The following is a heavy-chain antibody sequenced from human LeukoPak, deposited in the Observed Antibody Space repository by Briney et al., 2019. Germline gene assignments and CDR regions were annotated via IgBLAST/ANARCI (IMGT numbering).Heavy chain of an antibody. V-gene: IGHV3-74*01. Sequence: PGGSLRLSCVASGFTFSSYWMHWVRQAPGKGLVWVSRINSDGSSTSYADSVKGRFTISRDNSKNTLYLQMNSLRAEDTAVYYCAKDDRIQARRYSYNYWGQGTLVTVSS. CDR2: INSDGSST. CDR3: AKDDRIQARRYSYNY. CDR1: GFTFSSYW. D-gene: IGHD5-18*01. J-gene: IGHJ4*02.